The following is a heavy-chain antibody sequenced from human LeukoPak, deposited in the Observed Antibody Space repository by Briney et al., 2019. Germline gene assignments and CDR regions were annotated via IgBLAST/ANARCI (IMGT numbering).Heavy chain of an antibody. D-gene: IGHD6-19*01. V-gene: IGHV7-4-1*02. CDR3: ARGDLAVAGTGDAFDI. CDR1: GYSFNSQG. Sequence: ASVKVSCKASGYSFNSQGMNWVRQAPGQGLEWMGWINTNTGNPTYAQGFTGRFVFSLDTSVSTAYLQISSLKAEDTAVYYCARGDLAVAGTGDAFDIWGQGTMVTVSS. J-gene: IGHJ3*02. CDR2: INTNTGNP.